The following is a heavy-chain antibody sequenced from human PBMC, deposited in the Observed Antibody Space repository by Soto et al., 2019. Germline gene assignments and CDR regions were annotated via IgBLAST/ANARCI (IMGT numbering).Heavy chain of an antibody. V-gene: IGHV3-23*01. Sequence: GESLKISCAASGFTFSSYAMSWVRQAPGKGLEWVSAISGSGGSTYYADSVKGRFTISRDNSKNTLYLQMNSLRAEDTAVYYCAGGHSSSSSYWGQGTLVTVSS. D-gene: IGHD6-6*01. J-gene: IGHJ4*02. CDR2: ISGSGGST. CDR1: GFTFSSYA. CDR3: AGGHSSSSSY.